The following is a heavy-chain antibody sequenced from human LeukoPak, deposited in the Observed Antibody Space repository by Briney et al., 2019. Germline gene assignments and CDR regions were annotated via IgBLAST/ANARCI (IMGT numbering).Heavy chain of an antibody. CDR1: GFTFRNYW. J-gene: IGHJ3*02. V-gene: IGHV3-7*01. Sequence: PGGSLRLSCAASGFTFRNYWMIWVRQAPGRGLEWVANIRQDGSVKNYLDSVRGRFTISRDNAKNSLYLQMDSLRAEDTAVYYCTRDFAPTDRTGTATIYYDAFDIWGRGTMVTVSS. CDR3: TRDFAPTDRTGTATIYYDAFDI. D-gene: IGHD3-10*01. CDR2: IRQDGSVK.